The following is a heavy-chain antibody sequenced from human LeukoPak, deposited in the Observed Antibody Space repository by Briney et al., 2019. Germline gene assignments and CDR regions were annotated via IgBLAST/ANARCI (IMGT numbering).Heavy chain of an antibody. V-gene: IGHV1-46*01. CDR2: VNPSGGTT. CDR3: ARDKIQLGDY. CDR1: GYTFTNYY. D-gene: IGHD1-1*01. Sequence: ASVKVSCKASGYTFTNYYIHWVRQAPGQGLEWMGIVNPSGGTTSYAQKFQGRVTMTRDTSTSTVYMELNSLRSEDTAVYYCARDKIQLGDYWGQGTLVTVSS. J-gene: IGHJ4*02.